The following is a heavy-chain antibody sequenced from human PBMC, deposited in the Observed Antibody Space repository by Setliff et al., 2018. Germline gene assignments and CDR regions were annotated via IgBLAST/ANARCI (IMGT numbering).Heavy chain of an antibody. D-gene: IGHD2-15*01. J-gene: IGHJ3*01. CDR1: GFTVSTYA. CDR2: ISDSGGST. Sequence: GGSLRLSCAASGFTVSTYAMSWVRQAPGKGLEWVSAISDSGGSTFYVDSVKGRFTISRDRSKNTVYLQMNRLRAEDTAVYYCVCFSWRGCSGDTCYSGDDSFDLWGQGTEVTVSS. CDR3: VCFSWRGCSGDTCYSGDDSFDL. V-gene: IGHV3-23*01.